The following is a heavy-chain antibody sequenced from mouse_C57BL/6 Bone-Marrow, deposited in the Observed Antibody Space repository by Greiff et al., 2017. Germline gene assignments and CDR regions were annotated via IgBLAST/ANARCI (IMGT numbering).Heavy chain of an antibody. J-gene: IGHJ4*01. V-gene: IGHV1-19*01. D-gene: IGHD2-4*01. CDR2: INPYNGGT. CDR1: GYTFTDYY. CDR3: ARSEDYGYAMDY. Sequence: VQLQQSGPVLVKPGASVKMSCKASGYTFTDYYMNWVKQSHGKSLEWIGVINPYNGGTSYNQKFKGKATLTVAKSSSTAYMELNSLPSEDSAVYYCARSEDYGYAMDYWGQGTSVTVSS.